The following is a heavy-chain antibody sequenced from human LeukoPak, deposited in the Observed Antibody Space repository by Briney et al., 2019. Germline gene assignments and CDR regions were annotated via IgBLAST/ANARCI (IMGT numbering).Heavy chain of an antibody. V-gene: IGHV4-59*01. Sequence: SETLSLTCTVSGGSISSYYWSWIRQPPGKRLEWIGQIYYSGSTNYNPSLKSRVTISVDTSKNQFSLKLSSVTAADTAVYYCARLRGSGWYVDYWGQGTLVTVSS. CDR3: ARLRGSGWYVDY. D-gene: IGHD6-19*01. CDR2: IYYSGST. J-gene: IGHJ4*02. CDR1: GGSISSYY.